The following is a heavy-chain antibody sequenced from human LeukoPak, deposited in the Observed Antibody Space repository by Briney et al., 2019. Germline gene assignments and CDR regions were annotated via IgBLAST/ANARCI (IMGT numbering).Heavy chain of an antibody. V-gene: IGHV3-21*01. D-gene: IGHD6-13*01. CDR1: GFTFSSYS. J-gene: IGHJ1*01. CDR3: ARDLQQQLEAEYLQH. Sequence: GGSLRHSCAASGFTFSSYSMNWVRQAPGGGLEWVSSISSRSSYIYYADSVKGRFPISRNNAKNSLYLQMNSLRAEDTAVYYCARDLQQQLEAEYLQHWGQGTLVTVSS. CDR2: ISSRSSYI.